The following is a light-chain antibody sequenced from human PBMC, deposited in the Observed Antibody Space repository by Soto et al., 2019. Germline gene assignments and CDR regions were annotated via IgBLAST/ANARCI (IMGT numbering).Light chain of an antibody. V-gene: IGKV1-9*01. CDR2: AAS. Sequence: DIQLTQSPSFLSASVGDRVTITCRASQGISSYLAWYQQKPGKAPNLLIYAASTLQSGVPSRFSGSESGTDFTLTINGLQPEDFASYYCQQSYSLSPITFGQGTRLEIK. CDR3: QQSYSLSPIT. CDR1: QGISSY. J-gene: IGKJ5*01.